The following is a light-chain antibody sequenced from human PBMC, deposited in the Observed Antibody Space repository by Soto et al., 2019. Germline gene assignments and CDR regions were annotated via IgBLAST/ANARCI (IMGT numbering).Light chain of an antibody. CDR2: STN. J-gene: IGLJ3*02. CDR1: SGSVSASYY. V-gene: IGLV8-61*01. Sequence: QAVVTQEPSLSVSPGGTVTLTCGLSSGSVSASYYHSWYQQTPGQAPRTLIYSTNTSSSGVPDRFSGAILGSKADLTITGDKADDESDYYRVLYMGGGISVFARGTKRTVL. CDR3: VLYMGGGISV.